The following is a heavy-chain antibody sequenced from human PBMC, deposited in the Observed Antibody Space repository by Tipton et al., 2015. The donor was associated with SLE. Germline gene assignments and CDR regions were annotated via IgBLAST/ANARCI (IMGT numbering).Heavy chain of an antibody. CDR3: ARGGVDTAMALDY. CDR2: IYYSGST. CDR1: GGSISSSSYY. V-gene: IGHV4-61*05. D-gene: IGHD5-18*01. Sequence: TLSLTCTVSGGSISSSSYYWGWIRQPPGKGLEWIGYIYYSGSTNYNPSLKSRVTISVDTSKNQFSLKLSSVTAADTAVYYCARGGVDTAMALDYWGQGTLVTVSS. J-gene: IGHJ4*02.